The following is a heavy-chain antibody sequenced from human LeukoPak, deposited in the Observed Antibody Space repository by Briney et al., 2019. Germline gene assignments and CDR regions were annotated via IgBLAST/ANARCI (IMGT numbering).Heavy chain of an antibody. CDR1: GGSISSGSYY. Sequence: SQTLSLTCTVSGGSISSGSYYWSWIRQPAGQGLEWIGRIYTSGSTNYNPSLKSRITISVDTSKNQFSLKLSSVTAADTAVYYCARSSYSGSSRAFDYWGQGTLVTVSS. J-gene: IGHJ4*02. CDR2: IYTSGST. V-gene: IGHV4-61*02. D-gene: IGHD1-26*01. CDR3: ARSSYSGSSRAFDY.